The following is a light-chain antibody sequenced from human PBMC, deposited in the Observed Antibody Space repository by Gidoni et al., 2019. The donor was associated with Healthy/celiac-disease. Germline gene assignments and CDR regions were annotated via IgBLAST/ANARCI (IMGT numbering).Light chain of an antibody. V-gene: IGKV1-39*01. J-gene: IGKJ4*01. CDR1: LSITSY. CDR3: QQSYSTPRT. Sequence: TQMTHSPSSLPASVGARVTITGRASLSITSYLNWYQQKPGKAPKLLIYAASSWESGVPARFSGSGSGTDFTLTISSLQPEDVATYYCQQSYSTPRTFGRGTKVEIK. CDR2: AAS.